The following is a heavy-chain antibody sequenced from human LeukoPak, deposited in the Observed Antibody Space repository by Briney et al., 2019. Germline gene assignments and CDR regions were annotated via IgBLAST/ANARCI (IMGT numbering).Heavy chain of an antibody. J-gene: IGHJ3*02. CDR2: VFYTGDT. V-gene: IGHV4-59*04. CDR1: GFTFSSYS. Sequence: PGGSLRLSCAASGFTFSSYSMNWVRQPPEKGLEWIGSVFYTGDTYYSPSLKSRVTLSVDTSKNHFSLRLTSVTAADAAVYYCARVLRDGHNDPFDNWGQGTLVTVSS. CDR3: ARVLRDGHNDPFDN. D-gene: IGHD5-24*01.